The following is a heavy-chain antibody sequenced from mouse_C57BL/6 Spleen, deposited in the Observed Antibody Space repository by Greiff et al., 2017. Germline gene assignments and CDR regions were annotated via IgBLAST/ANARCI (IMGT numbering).Heavy chain of an antibody. J-gene: IGHJ4*01. V-gene: IGHV5-9-1*02. CDR2: ISSGGDYI. Sequence: EVKLVESGEGLVKPGGSLKLSCAASGFTFSSYAMSWVRQTPEKRLEWVAYISSGGDYIYYADTVKGRFTISRDNARNTLYLQMSSLKSEDTAMYYCTRDEVTTVVADAMDYWGQGTSVTVSS. CDR3: TRDEVTTVVADAMDY. CDR1: GFTFSSYA. D-gene: IGHD1-1*01.